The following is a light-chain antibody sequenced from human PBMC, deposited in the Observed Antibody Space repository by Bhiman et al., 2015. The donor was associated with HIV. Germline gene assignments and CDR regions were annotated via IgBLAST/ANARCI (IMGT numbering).Light chain of an antibody. CDR3: GTWDTDRRSGV. V-gene: IGLV1-51*01. CDR2: DNL. Sequence: QSVLTQPPSLSATPGQRVSISCSGGGSNIANNDVFWFQQFPGAGPRLLIYDNLKRHYGTPDRFSGSKSGATGTLEITEVQTADEADYYCGTWDTDRRSGVFGGGTRLTVL. J-gene: IGLJ3*02. CDR1: GSNIANND.